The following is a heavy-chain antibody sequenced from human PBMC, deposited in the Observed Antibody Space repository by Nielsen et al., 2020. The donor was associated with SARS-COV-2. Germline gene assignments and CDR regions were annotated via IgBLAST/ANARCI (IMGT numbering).Heavy chain of an antibody. CDR3: AGDGMDYYGSGNLFDY. CDR1: GFTFSNYG. V-gene: IGHV4-39*07. CDR2: IYYSGST. Sequence: GSLRLSCAASGFTFSNYGVHWVRQPPGKGLEWIGSIYYSGSTYYNLSLKSRVTISVDTSKNQFSLKLSSVTAADTAVYYCAGDGMDYYGSGNLFDYWGQGTLVTVSS. J-gene: IGHJ4*02. D-gene: IGHD3-10*01.